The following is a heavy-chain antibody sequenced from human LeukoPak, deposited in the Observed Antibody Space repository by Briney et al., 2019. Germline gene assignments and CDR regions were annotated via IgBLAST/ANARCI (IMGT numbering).Heavy chain of an antibody. Sequence: GGSLRLSCAASGFTFSDYYMSWIRQAPGKGLEWVSYISSNGSTIYYADSVEGRLTISRDNAKNSLYLQMNSLRAEDTAVYYCARGQWFGDPVDAFGIWGQGTMVTVSS. J-gene: IGHJ3*02. CDR1: GFTFSDYY. CDR2: ISSNGSTI. V-gene: IGHV3-11*01. D-gene: IGHD3-10*01. CDR3: ARGQWFGDPVDAFGI.